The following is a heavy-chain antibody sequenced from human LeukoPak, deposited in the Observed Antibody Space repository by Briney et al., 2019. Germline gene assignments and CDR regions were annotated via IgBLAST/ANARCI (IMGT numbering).Heavy chain of an antibody. CDR1: GFIFRNYG. J-gene: IGHJ3*02. V-gene: IGHV3-23*01. CDR3: AKSGLLIGDAFDI. D-gene: IGHD3-22*01. Sequence: PSGSLRLSCAASGFIFRNYGMNWLRQAPGKGLEWFSGISPSGDITYYADSVKGRFTISRDNSKNTLYLQMNSLRAEDTAVYYCAKSGLLIGDAFDIWGQGTMVTVSS. CDR2: ISPSGDIT.